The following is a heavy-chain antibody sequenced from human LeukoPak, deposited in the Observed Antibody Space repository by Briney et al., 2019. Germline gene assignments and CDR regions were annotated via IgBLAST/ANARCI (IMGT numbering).Heavy chain of an antibody. CDR2: IYYSGST. Sequence: RPSETLSLTCTVSGGSISSGGYYWSWIRQHPGKGLEWIGYIYYSGSTYYNPSLKSRVTISVDTSKNQFSLKLSSVTAADTAVYYCARDYYDSSGHQYGMDVWGQGTTVTVSS. CDR3: ARDYYDSSGHQYGMDV. CDR1: GGSISSGGYY. J-gene: IGHJ6*02. V-gene: IGHV4-31*03. D-gene: IGHD3-22*01.